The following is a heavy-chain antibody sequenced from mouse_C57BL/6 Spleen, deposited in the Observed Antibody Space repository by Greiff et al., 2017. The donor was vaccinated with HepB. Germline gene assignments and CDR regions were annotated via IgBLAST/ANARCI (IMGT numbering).Heavy chain of an antibody. CDR1: GYTFTSYW. J-gene: IGHJ3*01. D-gene: IGHD2-1*01. Sequence: QVQLQQPGAELVRPGSSVKLSCKASGYTFTSYWMHWVKQRPIQGLEWIGNIDPSDSETHYNQKFKDKGTLTVDKSSSTAYMQLSSLTSEDSAVYYCASEGRGNSFAYWDQGTLVTVSA. CDR2: IDPSDSET. V-gene: IGHV1-52*01. CDR3: ASEGRGNSFAY.